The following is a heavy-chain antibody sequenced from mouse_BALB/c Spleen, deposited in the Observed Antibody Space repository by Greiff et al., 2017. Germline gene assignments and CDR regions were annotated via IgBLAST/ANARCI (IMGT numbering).Heavy chain of an antibody. Sequence: EVKLVESGGGLVQPGGSMKLSCVASGFTFSNYWMNWVRQSPEKGLEWVAEIRLKSNNYATHYAESVKGRFTISRDDSKSSVYLQMNNLRAEDTGIYYCTRGTLSMITDWFAYWGQGTLVTVSA. D-gene: IGHD2-4*01. V-gene: IGHV6-6*02. CDR3: TRGTLSMITDWFAY. CDR2: IRLKSNNYAT. J-gene: IGHJ3*01. CDR1: GFTFSNYW.